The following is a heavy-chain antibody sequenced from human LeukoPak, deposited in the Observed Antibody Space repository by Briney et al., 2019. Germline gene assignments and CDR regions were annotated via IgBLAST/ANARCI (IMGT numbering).Heavy chain of an antibody. CDR2: IDAYNGNT. J-gene: IGHJ6*03. D-gene: IGHD1-1*01. CDR3: ARAGSYYYMDV. CDR1: GYTFTAYG. V-gene: IGHV1-18*01. Sequence: ASVKVSCKASGYTFTAYGISWVRQAPGQGLEWMGWIDAYNGNTNYAQNLQGRVTMTTDTSTSTAYTELRSLRSDDTAVYYCARAGSYYYMDVWGKGTTVTVSS.